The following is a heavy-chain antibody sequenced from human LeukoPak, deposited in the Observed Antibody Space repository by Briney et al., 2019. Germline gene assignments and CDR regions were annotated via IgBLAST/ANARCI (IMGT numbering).Heavy chain of an antibody. D-gene: IGHD5-12*01. J-gene: IGHJ4*02. V-gene: IGHV1-2*02. CDR3: AREMNSGYDEGGLEY. CDR2: INPNSGGT. Sequence: ASVKVSCKASGYTFTGYYIHWVRQAPGQGLEWMGWINPNSGGTNYAQNFQGRVTLTRDTSISTAHMELSRLRSDDTAVYYCAREMNSGYDEGGLEYWGQGTLVTVSS. CDR1: GYTFTGYY.